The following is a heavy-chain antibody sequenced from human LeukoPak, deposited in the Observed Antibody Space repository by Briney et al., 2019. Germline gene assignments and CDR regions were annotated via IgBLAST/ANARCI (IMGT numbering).Heavy chain of an antibody. J-gene: IGHJ4*02. CDR2: MASDGIYR. Sequence: PGGSLRLSCAASGFTFTNYGMHWARQAPGKGLEWVAYMASDGIYRDYVDSVRGRFTVSRDNSKNTLYLQMDSLRAEDTAVYYCANLPYNWNEYFDDYWGQGTLVTVSS. V-gene: IGHV3-30*02. CDR1: GFTFTNYG. CDR3: ANLPYNWNEYFDDY. D-gene: IGHD1-1*01.